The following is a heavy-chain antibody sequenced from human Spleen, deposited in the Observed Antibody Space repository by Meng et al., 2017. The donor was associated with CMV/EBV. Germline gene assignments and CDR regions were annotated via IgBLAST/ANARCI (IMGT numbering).Heavy chain of an antibody. CDR2: INPISGGT. J-gene: IGHJ6*02. Sequence: ASVKVSCKASGYTFTGHYMHWVRQAPGQGLEWMGWINPISGGTNFAQKFQGRVTMTRDTSISTAYMELRRLRSDDTAVYYCARDLTPSSGPVTKSDYGMDVWGQGTTVTVSS. V-gene: IGHV1-2*02. CDR3: ARDLTPSSGPVTKSDYGMDV. CDR1: GYTFTGHY. D-gene: IGHD4-11*01.